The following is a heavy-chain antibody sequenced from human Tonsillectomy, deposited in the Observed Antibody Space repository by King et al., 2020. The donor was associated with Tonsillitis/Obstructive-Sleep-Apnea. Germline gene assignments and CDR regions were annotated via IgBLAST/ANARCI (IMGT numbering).Heavy chain of an antibody. V-gene: IGHV1-2*02. CDR1: EYTFTDYY. CDR3: ARGIRRDGMVVYNWFDP. J-gene: IGHJ5*02. CDR2: INPNSGGT. D-gene: IGHD3-22*01. Sequence: QLVQSGAEVKKPGASVKVSCKASEYTFTDYYIHWVRQAPGQGLEWMGWINPNSGGTNSAQKFHDRVTMTRDTSISTAYMEVSRLKSDDTAVYYCARGIRRDGMVVYNWFDPWGQGTLVTVSS.